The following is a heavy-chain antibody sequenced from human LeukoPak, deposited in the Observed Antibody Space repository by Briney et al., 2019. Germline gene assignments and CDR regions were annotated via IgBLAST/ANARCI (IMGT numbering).Heavy chain of an antibody. V-gene: IGHV4-59*08. J-gene: IGHJ4*02. CDR3: ARLGRGSFLSYFDY. Sequence: SETLSLTCTVSGGSISSYYWSWIRQPPGKGLEWIGYIYYSGSTNYNPSLKSRVTISVDMSKNQFSLKLSSVTAADTAVYYCARLGRGSFLSYFDYWGQGTLVTASS. D-gene: IGHD1-26*01. CDR1: GGSISSYY. CDR2: IYYSGST.